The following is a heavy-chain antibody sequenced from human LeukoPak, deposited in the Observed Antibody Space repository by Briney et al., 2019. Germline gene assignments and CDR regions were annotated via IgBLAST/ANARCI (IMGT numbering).Heavy chain of an antibody. J-gene: IGHJ3*02. CDR2: MCYGGNS. D-gene: IGHD6-6*01. CDR1: GAFIASSPYGTSYY. Sequence: PSETLSLTCTVSGAFIASSPYGTSYYWAWNRQPPGKGLDWIGSMCYGGNSYFNPSLKSRVTISVDTSKNQFSLKLSSVTAADTAVYYCASLPKYGNALKAFDIWGQGTMVTVSS. CDR3: ASLPKYGNALKAFDI. V-gene: IGHV4-39*01.